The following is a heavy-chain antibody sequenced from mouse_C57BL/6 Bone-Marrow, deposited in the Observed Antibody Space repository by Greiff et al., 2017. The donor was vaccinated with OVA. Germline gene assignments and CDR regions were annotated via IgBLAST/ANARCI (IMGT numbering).Heavy chain of an antibody. CDR3: ARDGYYLYAMDY. CDR2: ISDGGSYT. J-gene: IGHJ4*01. V-gene: IGHV5-4*01. D-gene: IGHD2-3*01. CDR1: GFTFSSYA. Sequence: EVKVVESGGGLVKPGGSLKLSCAASGFTFSSYAMSWVRQTPEKRLEWVATISDGGSYTYYPDNVKGRFTISRDNAKNNLYLQMSHLKSEDTAMYYCARDGYYLYAMDYWGQGTSVTVSS.